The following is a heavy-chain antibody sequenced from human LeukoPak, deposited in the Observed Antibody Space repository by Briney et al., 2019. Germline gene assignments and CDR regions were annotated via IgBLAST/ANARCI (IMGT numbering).Heavy chain of an antibody. V-gene: IGHV1-2*04. D-gene: IGHD1-7*01. CDR1: GYTFTGYY. Sequence: GASVKVSCKASGYTFTGYYMHWVRQAPGQGLEWMGWINPNSGGTNYAQKFQGWVTMTRDTSISTAYMELSSLRSEDTAVYYCASEGGTDKRAVRNYYGMDVWGKGTTVTVSS. CDR2: INPNSGGT. J-gene: IGHJ6*04. CDR3: ASEGGTDKRAVRNYYGMDV.